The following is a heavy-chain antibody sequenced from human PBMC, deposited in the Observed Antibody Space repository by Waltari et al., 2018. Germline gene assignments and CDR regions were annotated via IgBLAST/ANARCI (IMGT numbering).Heavy chain of an antibody. J-gene: IGHJ6*02. CDR3: ARSTIFGVASASYYGMDV. Sequence: QVQLVQSGAEVKKPGSSVKVSCKASGGTFSSYTISWVRQAPGQGLEWMGRSIPILGIANYAQKFQGRVTITADKSTSTAYMELSSLRSEDTAVYYCARSTIFGVASASYYGMDVWGQGTTVTVSS. CDR2: SIPILGIA. CDR1: GGTFSSYT. D-gene: IGHD3-3*01. V-gene: IGHV1-69*02.